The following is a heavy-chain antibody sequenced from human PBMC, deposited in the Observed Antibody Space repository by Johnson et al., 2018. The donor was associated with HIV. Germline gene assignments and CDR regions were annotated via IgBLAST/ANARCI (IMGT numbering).Heavy chain of an antibody. CDR1: GFAFSDYY. CDR2: ISSGSHSI. D-gene: IGHD1-1*01. CDR3: ARGTWEEPHSFDM. V-gene: IGHV3-11*04. Sequence: VQLVESGGGLVKPGGSLRLSCAASGFAFSDYYMAWIRQAPGKGLEWVSFISSGSHSIYYADSVKGRFTVSRDNSKNSLYLQMNSLRAEDTAVYYCARGTWEEPHSFDMWDQGTMVTVSS. J-gene: IGHJ3*02.